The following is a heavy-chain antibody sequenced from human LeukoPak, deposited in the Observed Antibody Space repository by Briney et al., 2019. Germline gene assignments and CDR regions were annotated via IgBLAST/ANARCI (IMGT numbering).Heavy chain of an antibody. Sequence: PGGSLRLSCAASGFPFSSYSMNWVRQAPGKGLEWVSYISASGSNTYYLDSVKGRFTVSRDNAMNSLFLQMDRPRAEDTAVYYCVRVKGTYFDFWGQGTLVTVSS. J-gene: IGHJ4*02. CDR3: VRVKGTYFDF. V-gene: IGHV3-48*01. D-gene: IGHD1-1*01. CDR1: GFPFSSYS. CDR2: ISASGSNT.